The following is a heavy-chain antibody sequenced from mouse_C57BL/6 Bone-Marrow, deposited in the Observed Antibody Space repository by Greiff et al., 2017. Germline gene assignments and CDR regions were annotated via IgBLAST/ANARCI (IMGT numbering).Heavy chain of an antibody. CDR2: IYPRSGNT. D-gene: IGHD1-1*01. CDR3: ALYYYGSRDY. V-gene: IGHV1-81*01. CDR1: GYTFTSYG. Sequence: LVESGAELARPGASVKLSCKASGYTFTSYGISWVKQRTGQGLEWIGEIYPRSGNTYYNEKFQGKATLTADKSSSTAYMELRSLTSEDSAVYFCALYYYGSRDYWGQGTTLTVSS. J-gene: IGHJ2*01.